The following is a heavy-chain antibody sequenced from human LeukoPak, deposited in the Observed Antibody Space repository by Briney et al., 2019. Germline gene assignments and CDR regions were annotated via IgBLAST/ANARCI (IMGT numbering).Heavy chain of an antibody. CDR3: ARAVPDDSSGWLDAFDI. CDR1: GFTFSSYP. J-gene: IGHJ3*02. CDR2: ISYDGTNK. Sequence: QRGGSLRLYCAASGFTFSSYPMHWVRQAPGKGLEWVAVISYDGTNKYFADSVKGRFTISRDSSKNTLYLQMNSLRAEDTAVYYCARAVPDDSSGWLDAFDIWGQGTMVTVSS. D-gene: IGHD6-19*01. V-gene: IGHV3-30*04.